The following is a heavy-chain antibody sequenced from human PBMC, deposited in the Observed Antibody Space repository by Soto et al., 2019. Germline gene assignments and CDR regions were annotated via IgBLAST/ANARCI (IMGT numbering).Heavy chain of an antibody. J-gene: IGHJ3*02. V-gene: IGHV4-59*01. CDR2: IYYSGST. D-gene: IGHD6-19*01. CDR3: ARDPALAGTDDVFDI. Sequence: PSETLSLTCTVSGGSISSYYWSWIRQPPGKGLEWIGYIYYSGSTNYNPSLKSRVTISVDTSKNQFSLKLSSVTAADTAVYYCARDPALAGTDDVFDICGQGTIVTVSS. CDR1: GGSISSYY.